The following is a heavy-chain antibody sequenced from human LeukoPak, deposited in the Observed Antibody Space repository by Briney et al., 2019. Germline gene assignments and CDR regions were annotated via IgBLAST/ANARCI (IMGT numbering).Heavy chain of an antibody. V-gene: IGHV3-21*06. CDR3: ARGYHYDFWSGYSAPQNDAFDI. CDR1: GFTLSSYS. D-gene: IGHD3-3*01. Sequence: GGSLRLSCAASGFTLSSYSMNWVRQAPGKGLEWVSCISITSSYISYADSVKGRFTISRDNAKNSLYLQMNSLRAEDTAVYYCARGYHYDFWSGYSAPQNDAFDIWGQGTMVTVSS. J-gene: IGHJ3*02. CDR2: ISITSSYI.